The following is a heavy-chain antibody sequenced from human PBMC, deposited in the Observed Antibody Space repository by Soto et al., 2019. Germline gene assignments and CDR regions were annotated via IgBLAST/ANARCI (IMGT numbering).Heavy chain of an antibody. CDR2: IIPMFGAT. D-gene: IGHD2-15*01. CDR1: GGSFSDFA. Sequence: QVQLAQSGAEVRKPGSSVKVSCGASGGSFSDFAFSWVRQAPGQGLEWMGGIIPMFGATKYAQRFQDRVTITADESSNTVYLTLRGLTSDDTATYYCARGGIVAVPAALSSYHDYTNYRFDSWGQGTLVTVSS. CDR3: ARGGIVAVPAALSSYHDYTNYRFDS. V-gene: IGHV1-69*01. J-gene: IGHJ4*02.